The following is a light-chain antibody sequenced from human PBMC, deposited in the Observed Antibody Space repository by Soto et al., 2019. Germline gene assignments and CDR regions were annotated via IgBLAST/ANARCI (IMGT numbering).Light chain of an antibody. J-gene: IGLJ3*02. CDR2: GNS. CDR3: QSYDSSLSGFWV. Sequence: QSVLTQPPSVSGARGQRVTISCTGSSSNIGAGYDVHWYQQLPGTAPKLLIYGNSNRPSGVPDRFSGSTSGTSASLAITGLQAEDEADYYCQSYDSSLSGFWVFGGGTKLTVL. V-gene: IGLV1-40*01. CDR1: SSNIGAGYD.